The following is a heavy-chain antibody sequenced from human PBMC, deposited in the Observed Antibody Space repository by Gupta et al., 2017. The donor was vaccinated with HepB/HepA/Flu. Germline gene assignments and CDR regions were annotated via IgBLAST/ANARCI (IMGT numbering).Heavy chain of an antibody. CDR3: ASRREQLERLYYYYYYMDV. J-gene: IGHJ6*03. V-gene: IGHV4-39*01. CDR2: IYYSGST. Sequence: QLQLQASGPGLVKPSETLSLTCTVSGGSISSSSSYGGWIRQPPGKGLEWIGSIYYSGSTYYNPSLKSRVTISVDTSKNQFSLKLSSVTAADTAVYYCASRREQLERLYYYYYYMDVWGKGTTVTVSS. CDR1: GGSISSSSSY. D-gene: IGHD1-1*01.